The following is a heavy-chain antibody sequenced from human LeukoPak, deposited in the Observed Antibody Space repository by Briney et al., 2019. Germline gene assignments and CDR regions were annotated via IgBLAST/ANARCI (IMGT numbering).Heavy chain of an antibody. D-gene: IGHD6-13*01. CDR3: ARGQYSRSMYKSYYYYYMDV. CDR2: IIPIFGTA. CDR1: GGTFSSYA. Sequence: SVKVSCKASGGTFSSYAISWVRQAPGQGLEWMGGIIPIFGTANYAQKFQGRVTITADESTSTAYKELSSLRSEDTAVYYCARGQYSRSMYKSYYYYYMDVWGKGTTVTVSS. J-gene: IGHJ6*03. V-gene: IGHV1-69*13.